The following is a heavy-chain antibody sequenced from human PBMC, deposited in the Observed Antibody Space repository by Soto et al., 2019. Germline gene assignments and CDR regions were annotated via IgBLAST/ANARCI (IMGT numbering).Heavy chain of an antibody. CDR3: ARKSNDYGPGWFDP. D-gene: IGHD4-17*01. CDR1: GYTFTSYG. J-gene: IGHJ5*02. CDR2: ISAYNGNT. V-gene: IGHV1-18*01. Sequence: ASVKVSCKASGYTFTSYGISWVRQAPGQGLEWMGWISAYNGNTNYAQKLQGRVTTTTDTSTSTAYMELRSLRSDDAAVYYCARKSNDYGPGWFDPWGQGTLVTVSS.